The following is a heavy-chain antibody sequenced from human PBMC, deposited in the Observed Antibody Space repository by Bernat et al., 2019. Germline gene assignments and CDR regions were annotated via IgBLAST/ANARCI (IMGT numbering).Heavy chain of an antibody. D-gene: IGHD1-14*01. CDR2: VNSDGSDT. CDR3: TRVRRTWDHDY. Sequence: EVQLVESGGGLVQPGGSLRLSCAASGFTFSSHWMYWVRQAPGKGLEWVSRVNSDGSDTTYADSVKDRFTISRDNAKNMLYLQMNSLRVEDTAVYYCTRVRRTWDHDYWGQGSLVTVSS. CDR1: GFTFSSHW. J-gene: IGHJ4*02. V-gene: IGHV3-74*03.